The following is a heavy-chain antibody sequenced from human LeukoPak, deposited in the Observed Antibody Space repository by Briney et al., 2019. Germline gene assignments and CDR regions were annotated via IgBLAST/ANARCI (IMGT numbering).Heavy chain of an antibody. V-gene: IGHV1-46*01. J-gene: IGHJ3*02. CDR1: GYTFTNYY. Sequence: ASVKVSCKASGYTFTNYYMHWVRQAPGQGLEYMAIIDRSVGSTSYAQKFQGRVTMTRDTSASTVYMELSSLTSEDTAVYYCAVGLLVTRALNDAFDIWGQGTMVIVSS. D-gene: IGHD2-21*02. CDR2: IDRSVGST. CDR3: AVGLLVTRALNDAFDI.